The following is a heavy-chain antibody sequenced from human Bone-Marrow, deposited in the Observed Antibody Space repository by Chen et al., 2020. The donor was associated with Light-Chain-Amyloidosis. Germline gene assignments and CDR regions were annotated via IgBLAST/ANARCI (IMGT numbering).Heavy chain of an antibody. CDR2: MKEDGSEK. CDR1: GFSFRSYW. J-gene: IGHJ5*02. V-gene: IGHV3-7*01. CDR3: AGDRGWFDP. Sequence: EVQLVESGGGVVQPGGSLRRSCAASGFSFRSYWMTWVRQVSGKGLEWVAKMKEDGSEKYYVDSVKGRFTISRDNAKNSLYLQMNNLRVEDTAVYYCAGDRGWFDPWGQGTLVTVSS.